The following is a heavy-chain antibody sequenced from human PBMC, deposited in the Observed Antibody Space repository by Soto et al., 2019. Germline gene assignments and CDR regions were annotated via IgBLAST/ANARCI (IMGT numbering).Heavy chain of an antibody. CDR1: SGSISSNNW. Sequence: QVQLQESGPGLVKPSGTLSLTCAVSSGSISSNNWWSWVRQPPGKGLEWIGEIYHSGSTNYNPSLKSRVTISVDKSKNQFSLKLSSVTAADTAVYYCARRGSSSWSYYFDYWGQGTLVTVSS. V-gene: IGHV4-4*02. J-gene: IGHJ4*02. D-gene: IGHD6-13*01. CDR2: IYHSGST. CDR3: ARRGSSSWSYYFDY.